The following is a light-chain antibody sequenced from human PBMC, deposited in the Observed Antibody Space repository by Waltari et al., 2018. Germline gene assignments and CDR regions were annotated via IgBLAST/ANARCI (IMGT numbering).Light chain of an antibody. CDR2: KAN. V-gene: IGLV8-61*01. Sequence: QTVVTQEPSLSVSPGGTVTLTCALSSASLSTTSYATWYQQPPGQAQRTLVYKANARSSGVPDRFSGSILGNRAALTITGAQADDESDYYCALYMGSGIWVFGGGTRLTVL. CDR1: SASLSTTSY. CDR3: ALYMGSGIWV. J-gene: IGLJ3*02.